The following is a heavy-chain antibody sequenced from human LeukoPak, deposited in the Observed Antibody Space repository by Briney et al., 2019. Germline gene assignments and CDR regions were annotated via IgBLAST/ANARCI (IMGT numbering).Heavy chain of an antibody. J-gene: IGHJ4*02. CDR3: ARVGQGIAVPYYFDY. V-gene: IGHV3-74*01. Sequence: PGGSLRLSCAAPGFTFSSYWMHWVRQAPGKGLVWVSRINSDGSSTSYADSVKGRFTISRDNAKNTLYLQMNSLRAEDTAVYYCARVGQGIAVPYYFDYWGQGTLVTVSS. CDR1: GFTFSSYW. CDR2: INSDGSST. D-gene: IGHD6-19*01.